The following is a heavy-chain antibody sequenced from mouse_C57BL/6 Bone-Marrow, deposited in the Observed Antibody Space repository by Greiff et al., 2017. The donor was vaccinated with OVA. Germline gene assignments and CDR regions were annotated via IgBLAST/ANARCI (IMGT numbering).Heavy chain of an antibody. V-gene: IGHV1-66*01. CDR3: ARGAMDY. CDR1: GYSFTSYY. Sequence: VKLVESGPELVKPGASVKISCKASGYSFTSYYIHWVKQRPGQGLEWIGWIYPGCGNTKYNEKFKGKATLTADTSSSTAYMQLSILTSEDSAVYYCARGAMDYWGQGTSVTVSS. J-gene: IGHJ4*01. CDR2: IYPGCGNT.